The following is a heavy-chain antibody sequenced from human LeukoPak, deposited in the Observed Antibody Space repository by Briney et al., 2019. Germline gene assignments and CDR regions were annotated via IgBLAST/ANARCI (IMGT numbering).Heavy chain of an antibody. J-gene: IGHJ4*02. V-gene: IGHV1-2*02. CDR2: LNPKSGGT. D-gene: IGHD1/OR15-1a*01. CDR1: GHSFSDHY. Sequence: PGASVKVSCKTSGHSFSDHYIHWVRLVPGQGLEWMGWLNPKSGGTNYAQKFQGRVIMTRDTSINTAFMELSRLRFDDTAVYYCAREGLTTEFESAYDSWGQGTLVTVSS. CDR3: AREGLTTEFESAYDS.